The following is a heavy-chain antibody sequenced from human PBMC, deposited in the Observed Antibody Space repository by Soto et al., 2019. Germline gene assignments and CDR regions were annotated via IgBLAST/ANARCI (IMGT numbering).Heavy chain of an antibody. V-gene: IGHV3-11*06. J-gene: IGHJ3*02. D-gene: IGHD1-7*01. CDR3: ASAKPYNWNSGPPDAFDI. CDR2: ISSSSSYT. Sequence: PGGSLRLSCAASGFTFSDYYMSWIRQAPGKGLEWVSYISSSSSYTNYADSVKGRFTISRDNAKNSLYLQMNSLRAEDTAVYYFASAKPYNWNSGPPDAFDIWGQGTMVTVSS. CDR1: GFTFSDYY.